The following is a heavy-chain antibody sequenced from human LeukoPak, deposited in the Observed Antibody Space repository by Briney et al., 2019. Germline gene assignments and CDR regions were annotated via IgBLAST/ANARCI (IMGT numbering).Heavy chain of an antibody. J-gene: IGHJ3*01. CDR1: GFTSNTYW. V-gene: IGHV3-7*01. Sequence: PGGSLRLSCAASGFTSNTYWMIWVRQAPGKGLEWVANIDQGGSTKYYVDSLKGRFTISRDNANNSLYLQMNSLRAEDTAVYYCARDKGGRSGAIYYDAFDVWGQGTMVTVSS. D-gene: IGHD1-26*01. CDR2: IDQGGSTK. CDR3: ARDKGGRSGAIYYDAFDV.